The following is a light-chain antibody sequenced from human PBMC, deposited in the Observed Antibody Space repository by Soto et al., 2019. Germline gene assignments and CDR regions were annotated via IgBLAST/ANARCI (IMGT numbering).Light chain of an antibody. CDR1: QSVSSSF. Sequence: SELKQSPCTLPRSLGDRATXSCRASQSVSSSFLGWYQQKPGQAPRLLIYGASTRATGIPDRFSGSGSGTDFTLTIGRLESEDFAVYYCHQYVKWPWTFGHGSKVGIK. V-gene: IGKV3-20*01. CDR2: GAS. CDR3: HQYVKWPWT. J-gene: IGKJ1*01.